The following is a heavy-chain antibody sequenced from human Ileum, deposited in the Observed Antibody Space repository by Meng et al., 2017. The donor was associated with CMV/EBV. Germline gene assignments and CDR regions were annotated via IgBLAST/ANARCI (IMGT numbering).Heavy chain of an antibody. CDR3: ADPPAGL. D-gene: IGHD3-16*01. J-gene: IGHJ4*02. Sequence: QMQLQESGPVLVRPSGTLSLTCVVSGGSLIGTNWWNWVRQPPGGGLEWIGEIFHSGASNYNPSLKSRATISIDNSKNQFSLRLTSVTVADTAVYFCADPPAGLWGQGVLVIFSS. V-gene: IGHV4-4*02. CDR1: GGSLIGTNW. CDR2: IFHSGAS.